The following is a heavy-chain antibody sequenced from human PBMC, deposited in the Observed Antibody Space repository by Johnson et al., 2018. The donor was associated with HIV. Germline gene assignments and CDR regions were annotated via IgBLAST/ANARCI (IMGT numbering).Heavy chain of an antibody. V-gene: IGHV3-23*04. CDR1: GFTFSSYW. J-gene: IGHJ3*02. D-gene: IGHD3-22*01. CDR3: AQASHYDSSGNPSDAFDI. Sequence: EVQLVESGGGLIQPGGSLRLSCAASGFTFSSYWMSWVRQAPGKGLEWVSSISGSGGNTFYADSVRGRFTISRDNSQNTLYLQMKTLRAEDTAVYYWAQASHYDSSGNPSDAFDIWGQGTMVTVSS. CDR2: ISGSGGNT.